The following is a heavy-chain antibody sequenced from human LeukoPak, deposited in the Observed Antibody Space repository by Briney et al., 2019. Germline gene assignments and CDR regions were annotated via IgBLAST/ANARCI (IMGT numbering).Heavy chain of an antibody. CDR3: ASPVVVVPAAMEFDY. J-gene: IGHJ4*02. CDR1: GYSFTTYW. CDR2: IYPGDSDT. D-gene: IGHD2-2*01. V-gene: IGHV5-51*01. Sequence: GESLRISCKGSGYSFTTYWIGWVRQMPGKGLEWMGIIYPGDSDTKYSPSFHGQVTISADKSISTAYLQWTSLKASDTAMYYCASPVVVVPAAMEFDYWGQGTLVTVSS.